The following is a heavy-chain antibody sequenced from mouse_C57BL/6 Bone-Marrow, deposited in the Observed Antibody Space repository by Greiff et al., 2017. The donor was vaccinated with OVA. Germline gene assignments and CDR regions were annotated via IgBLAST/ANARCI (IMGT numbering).Heavy chain of an antibody. CDR1: GYSFTGYY. Sequence: EVQLVESGPELVKPGASVKISCKASGYSFTGYYMNWVKQSPEKSLEWIGEINPSTGGTTYNQKFKAKATLTVDKSSSTAYMQLKSLTSEDSAVYYCARSTLWLRRRYAMDYWGQGTSVTVSS. D-gene: IGHD2-2*01. V-gene: IGHV1-42*01. CDR2: INPSTGGT. J-gene: IGHJ4*01. CDR3: ARSTLWLRRRYAMDY.